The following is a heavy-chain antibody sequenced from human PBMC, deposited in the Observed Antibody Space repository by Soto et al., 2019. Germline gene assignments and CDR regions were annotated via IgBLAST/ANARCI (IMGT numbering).Heavy chain of an antibody. CDR3: TRDDIVAAAPDY. D-gene: IGHD2-2*01. Sequence: GGSLRRSCATSVFTFDTCGMHWVRQASGKGLEWVAVISYDGSNRYYADSVKGRFTISRDNSKNTLYLQMNSLRSEDTAVYYCTRDDIVAAAPDYWGQGTLVTVSS. V-gene: IGHV3-30*03. CDR2: ISYDGSNR. CDR1: VFTFDTCG. J-gene: IGHJ4*02.